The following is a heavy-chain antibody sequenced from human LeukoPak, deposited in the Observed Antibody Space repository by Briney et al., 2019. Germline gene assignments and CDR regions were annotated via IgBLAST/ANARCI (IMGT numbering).Heavy chain of an antibody. CDR2: ISYDGSNK. CDR3: AKDGLLLWFGELLGPFDY. CDR1: GFTFSTYG. D-gene: IGHD3-10*01. V-gene: IGHV3-30*18. Sequence: GGSLRLSCEASGFTFSTYGMHWVRQAPGKGLEWVAVISYDGSNKYYADSVKGRFTISRDNSKNTLYLQINSLRAEDTAVYYCAKDGLLLWFGELLGPFDYWGQGTLVTVSS. J-gene: IGHJ4*02.